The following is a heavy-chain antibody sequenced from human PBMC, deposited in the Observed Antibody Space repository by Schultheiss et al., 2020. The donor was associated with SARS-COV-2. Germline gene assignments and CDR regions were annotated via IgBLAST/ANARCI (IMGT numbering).Heavy chain of an antibody. J-gene: IGHJ6*03. V-gene: IGHV4-59*01. CDR1: GGSISSYY. D-gene: IGHD2-2*01. CDR2: IYYSGST. Sequence: SETLSLTCTVSGGSISSYYWSWIRQPPGKGLEWIGYIYYSGSTNYNPSLKSRVTISVDTSKNQFSLKLSSVTAADTAVYYRASAACSSTSCYYYYYMDVWGKGTTVTVSS. CDR3: ASAACSSTSCYYYYYMDV.